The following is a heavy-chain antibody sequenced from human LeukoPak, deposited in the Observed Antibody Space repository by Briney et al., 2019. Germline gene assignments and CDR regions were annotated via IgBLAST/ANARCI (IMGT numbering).Heavy chain of an antibody. V-gene: IGHV1-3*01. D-gene: IGHD5-12*01. CDR2: INPANGNA. J-gene: IGHJ4*02. CDR3: ARDGYDADGYLDY. Sequence: ASVKVSCKASGYPFRSYVIHWLRQAPGQSLEWIGWINPANGNAKYSQNFQGRVTITRDTSASVVYMELSSLRYEDTAVYYCARDGYDADGYLDYWGQGALVTVSS. CDR1: GYPFRSYV.